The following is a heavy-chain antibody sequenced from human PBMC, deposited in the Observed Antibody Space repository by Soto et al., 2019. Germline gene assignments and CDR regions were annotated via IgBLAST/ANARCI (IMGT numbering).Heavy chain of an antibody. J-gene: IGHJ5*02. CDR3: ARSGLTVSWFDP. CDR2: ISGNGGSI. Sequence: EVQLLESGGDWVQPGGSLRLSCAASGSIFSSYAMNWVRQAPGKGLEWVSGISGNGGSIYYADSVKGRFTVSRDNSRNNVYLQMHRLRATDTAVYYCARSGLTVSWFDPWGQGTLVTASS. CDR1: GSIFSSYA. V-gene: IGHV3-23*01.